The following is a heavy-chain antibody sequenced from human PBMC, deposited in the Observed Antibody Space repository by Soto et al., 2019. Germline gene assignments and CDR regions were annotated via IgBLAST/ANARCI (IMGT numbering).Heavy chain of an antibody. CDR3: ARDRDSSGSLSGY. V-gene: IGHV1-18*01. Sequence: ASVKVSCKVSGYSFIIYVISWVRQAPGQGLEWMGGITTYNGKANYAQKFQGRVTMTTDTSTSIAYMELRSLRSDDTAVYYCARDRDSSGSLSGYWGQGTLVTVSS. CDR1: GYSFIIYV. J-gene: IGHJ4*02. D-gene: IGHD3-22*01. CDR2: ITTYNGKA.